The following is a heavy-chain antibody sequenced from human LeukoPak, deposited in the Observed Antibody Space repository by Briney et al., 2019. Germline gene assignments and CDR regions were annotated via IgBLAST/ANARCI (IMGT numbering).Heavy chain of an antibody. CDR3: ARDAGTSSPYFDY. J-gene: IGHJ4*02. V-gene: IGHV1-2*02. CDR2: INPNSGGT. CDR1: GYTFTGYY. D-gene: IGHD1-26*01. Sequence: ASVKVSCKASGYTFTGYYMHWVRQAPGQGLEWMGWINPNSGGTNYAQKFQGRLTMTRDTSISTAFMELSSLRSDDTALYYCARDAGTSSPYFDYWGQGTLVTVSS.